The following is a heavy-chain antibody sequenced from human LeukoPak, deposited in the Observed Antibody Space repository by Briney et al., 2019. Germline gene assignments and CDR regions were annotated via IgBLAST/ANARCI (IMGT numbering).Heavy chain of an antibody. J-gene: IGHJ4*02. V-gene: IGHV4-59*08. CDR1: GGSISSYY. D-gene: IGHD3-10*01. Sequence: SETLSLTCTVSGGSISSYYWSWIRQPPGKGLEWIGYIYYSGSTNYNPSLKSRVTISVDTSKNQFSLKLSSVTAADTAVYYCARHGSHPYGSGRSFDYWGQGTLVTVSS. CDR2: IYYSGST. CDR3: ARHGSHPYGSGRSFDY.